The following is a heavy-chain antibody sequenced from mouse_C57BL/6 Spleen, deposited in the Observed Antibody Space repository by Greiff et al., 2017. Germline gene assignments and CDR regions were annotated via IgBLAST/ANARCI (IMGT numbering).Heavy chain of an antibody. CDR3: ARELITTVVAFDY. J-gene: IGHJ2*01. V-gene: IGHV1-52*01. Sequence: VQLQEPGAELVRPGSSVKLSCKASGYTFTSYWMHWVKQRPIQGLEWIGNIDPSDSETHYNQKFKDKATLTVDKSSSTAYMQLSSLTSEDSAVYYCARELITTVVAFDYWGQGTTLTVSS. D-gene: IGHD1-1*01. CDR1: GYTFTSYW. CDR2: IDPSDSET.